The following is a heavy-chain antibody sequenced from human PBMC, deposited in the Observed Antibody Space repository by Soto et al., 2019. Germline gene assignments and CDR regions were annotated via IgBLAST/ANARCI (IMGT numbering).Heavy chain of an antibody. Sequence: GESLKISCKGSGCSFANYWISWVRQMPGKGLEWMGRFSPTDSYADYNPSFQGHVTISGDKSISTSYVQWSSLKASDTAMYFCARHPYIGGFDIWGQGTTVTVSS. V-gene: IGHV5-10-1*01. CDR2: FSPTDSYA. D-gene: IGHD2-15*01. J-gene: IGHJ6*02. CDR1: GCSFANYW. CDR3: ARHPYIGGFDI.